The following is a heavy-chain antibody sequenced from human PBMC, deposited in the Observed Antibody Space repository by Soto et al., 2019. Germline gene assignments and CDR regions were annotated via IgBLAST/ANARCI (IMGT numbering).Heavy chain of an antibody. V-gene: IGHV3-11*05. CDR1: GFTFSDYY. D-gene: IGHD3-10*01. CDR3: ARVVRYFDY. CDR2: IGGSTSYT. Sequence: QVQLVESGGGLVKPGGSLRLSFAASGFTFSDYYMSWIRQAPGKGLEWVSYIGGSTSYTNYADSVKGRFTISRDNAKKSLYLQLNSLRAEDTAVYYCARVVRYFDYWGQGTLVTVSS. J-gene: IGHJ4*02.